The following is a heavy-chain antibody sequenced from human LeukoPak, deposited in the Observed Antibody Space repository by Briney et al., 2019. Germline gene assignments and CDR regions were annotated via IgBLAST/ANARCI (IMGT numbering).Heavy chain of an antibody. CDR3: ARDGERDGYNYFDY. CDR1: GFTFSSHA. CDR2: ISYDGSNK. V-gene: IGHV3-30*04. Sequence: LRLSCAASGFTFSSHAMHWVRQAPGKGLEWVAVISYDGSNKYYADSVKGRFTISRDNSKNTLYLQMNSLRAEDTAVYYCARDGERDGYNYFDYWGQGTLVTVSS. D-gene: IGHD5-24*01. J-gene: IGHJ4*02.